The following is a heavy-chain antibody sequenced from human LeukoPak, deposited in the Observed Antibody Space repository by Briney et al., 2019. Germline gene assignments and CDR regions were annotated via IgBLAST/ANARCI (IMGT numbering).Heavy chain of an antibody. CDR3: AKHYMGSSYNHGLDC. CDR2: IYYSGTT. Sequence: SETLSLTCTVSGGSISSDNYYWGWIRQPPGTGLEWIGSIYYSGTTYYNPSLKSRVTISVDTSKNQFSLKLSSVTAADTALYYCAKHYMGSSYNHGLDCWGQGTLVAVSS. D-gene: IGHD3-10*01. J-gene: IGHJ4*02. CDR1: GGSISSDNYY. V-gene: IGHV4-39*01.